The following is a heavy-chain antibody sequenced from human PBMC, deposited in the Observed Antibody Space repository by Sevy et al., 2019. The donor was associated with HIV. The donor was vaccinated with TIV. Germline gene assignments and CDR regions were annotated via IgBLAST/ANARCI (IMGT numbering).Heavy chain of an antibody. CDR2: MSWDGGST. CDR1: GFTFDDYT. CDR3: AKDRGFDYGMDV. J-gene: IGHJ6*02. D-gene: IGHD3-3*01. Sequence: GGSLRLSCSASGFTFDDYTMHWVRQAPGKGLEGVSLMSWDGGSTYYADSVKGRFIISRDNSKNSLYLQMYSLKIEDTALYYCAKDRGFDYGMDVWGQGTTVTVSS. V-gene: IGHV3-43*01.